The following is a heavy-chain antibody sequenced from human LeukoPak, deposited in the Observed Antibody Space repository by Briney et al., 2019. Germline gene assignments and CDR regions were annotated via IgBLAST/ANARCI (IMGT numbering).Heavy chain of an antibody. Sequence: ASVKASSNASGYTFTSYGISWARQAPGHGLEWMGWISAYNGNTNYAQKLPGRVTMTTDTSTSTAYMELRSLRSDDTAVYYCARDYGSIAARPPNRAPDYWGQGTLVTVSS. CDR3: ARDYGSIAARPPNRAPDY. V-gene: IGHV1-18*01. D-gene: IGHD6-6*01. CDR2: ISAYNGNT. CDR1: GYTFTSYG. J-gene: IGHJ4*02.